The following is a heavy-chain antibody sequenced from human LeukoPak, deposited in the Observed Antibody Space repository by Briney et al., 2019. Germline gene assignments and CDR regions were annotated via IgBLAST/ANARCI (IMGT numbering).Heavy chain of an antibody. CDR3: AKYYYSSGSTFDP. V-gene: IGHV3-23*01. D-gene: IGHD3-10*01. Sequence: AGGSLRLSCAASGFIFSNYWMSWVRQAPGKGLEWVSSVTGNGETTYYADSVMGRFTISRDNSKNTLYLQMNSLRAEDTAVYYCAKYYYSSGSTFDPWGQGTLVTVSS. J-gene: IGHJ5*02. CDR1: GFIFSNYW. CDR2: VTGNGETT.